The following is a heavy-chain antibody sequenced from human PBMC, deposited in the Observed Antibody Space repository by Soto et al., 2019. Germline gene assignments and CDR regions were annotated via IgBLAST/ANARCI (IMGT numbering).Heavy chain of an antibody. CDR2: IFPGDSDT. J-gene: IGHJ4*02. CDR1: GYSFSTYW. D-gene: IGHD2-8*01. V-gene: IGHV5-51*01. Sequence: PGQSLKISGMGSGYSFSTYWIAWVRQMPGNGLECLGIIFPGDSDTIYSPAFQGQVTISADKSSNTAYLQWRSLKASDTAMYYCARQGIRRFCSNDVCRYYFDFWGQGTPVNVS. CDR3: ARQGIRRFCSNDVCRYYFDF.